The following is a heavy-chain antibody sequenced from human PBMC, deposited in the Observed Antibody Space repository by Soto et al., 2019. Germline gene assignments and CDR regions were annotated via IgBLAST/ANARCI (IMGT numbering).Heavy chain of an antibody. CDR2: IHYSGST. Sequence: QLQLQESGPGLVKPSETLSLTCTVSGGSIRGNYYWGWIRQPPGKGLEWIGSIHYSGSTYDNPSLKSRVTISVDTSKNQLSLNVRSVTAADTAVYFCACENYDHYGMDVWGQGTTVAVSS. CDR3: ACENYDHYGMDV. CDR1: GGSIRGNYY. V-gene: IGHV4-39*01. J-gene: IGHJ6*02.